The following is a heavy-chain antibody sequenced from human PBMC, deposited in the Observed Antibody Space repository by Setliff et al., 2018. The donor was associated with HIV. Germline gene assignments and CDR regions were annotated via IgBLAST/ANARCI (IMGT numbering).Heavy chain of an antibody. D-gene: IGHD2-21*02. CDR1: GYSISSGYY. CDR3: ARGVLITKRVTQTGGYYYYTDV. V-gene: IGHV4-38-2*01. Sequence: SETLSLTCAVSGYSISSGYYWGWIRQPPGKGLEWIGTLHHSGTIYYNPSLKSRVTMSLDTSKNQFSLNLDSVTAADTAVFYCARGVLITKRVTQTGGYYYYTDVWGKGTTVTVSS. J-gene: IGHJ6*03. CDR2: LHHSGTI.